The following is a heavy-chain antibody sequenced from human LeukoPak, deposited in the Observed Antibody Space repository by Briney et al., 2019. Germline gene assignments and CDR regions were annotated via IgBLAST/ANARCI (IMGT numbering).Heavy chain of an antibody. CDR1: GGSFSGYY. D-gene: IGHD2-15*01. J-gene: IGHJ3*02. CDR3: ARDLRSTPGRNDAFDI. CDR2: INHSGNT. V-gene: IGHV4-34*01. Sequence: SETLSLTCAVYGGSFSGYYWSWIRQPPGKGLEWIGEINHSGNTNYNPSLMSRVTISVDTSKKQFSLKLSSVTAADTAVYYCARDLRSTPGRNDAFDIWGQGTTVTVSS.